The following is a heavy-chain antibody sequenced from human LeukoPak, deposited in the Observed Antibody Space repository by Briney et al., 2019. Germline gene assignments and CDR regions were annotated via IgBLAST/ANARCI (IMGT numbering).Heavy chain of an antibody. J-gene: IGHJ6*02. Sequence: GGSLRLSCAASGFTFSSYWMSWVRQAPGKGLEWVANIKQDGSEKYYVDSVKGRFTISRDNAKNSLYLQMNSLRAEDTAVYYCARGTGYSYYGMDVWGQGTTVTISS. D-gene: IGHD1-14*01. CDR3: ARGTGYSYYGMDV. CDR2: IKQDGSEK. CDR1: GFTFSSYW. V-gene: IGHV3-7*01.